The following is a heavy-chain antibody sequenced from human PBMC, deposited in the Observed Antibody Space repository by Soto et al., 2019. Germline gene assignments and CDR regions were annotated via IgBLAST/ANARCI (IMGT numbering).Heavy chain of an antibody. Sequence: QVQLAESGGGLVKPGGSLKLSCAASGFTFSDHYMSWIRQAPGKGLEWVSYISGSSSYTNYADSVKGRFTISRDNAKNHLYLQMNSRRAEDTAVYYCARALAGAGTSGVDYWGQGTLVTVSS. CDR1: GFTFSDHY. CDR2: ISGSSSYT. V-gene: IGHV3-11*05. D-gene: IGHD6-19*01. J-gene: IGHJ4*02. CDR3: ARALAGAGTSGVDY.